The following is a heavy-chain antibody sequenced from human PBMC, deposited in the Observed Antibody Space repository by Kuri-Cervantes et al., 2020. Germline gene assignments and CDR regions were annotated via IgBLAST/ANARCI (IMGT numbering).Heavy chain of an antibody. CDR1: GGSISSSSYY. V-gene: IGHV4-39*01. J-gene: IGHJ4*02. D-gene: IGHD5-18*01. CDR2: IYYSGST. Sequence: GSLRLSCNVSGGSISSSSYYWGWIRQPPGKGLAWIGSIYYSGSTYYNPSLRGRVTISVDTSKNQFSLKLSSVTAADTAFYYCARYTAMIPYFDYWGQGTLVTVSS. CDR3: ARYTAMIPYFDY.